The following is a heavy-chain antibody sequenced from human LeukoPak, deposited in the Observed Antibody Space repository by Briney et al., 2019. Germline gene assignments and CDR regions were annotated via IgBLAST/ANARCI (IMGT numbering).Heavy chain of an antibody. CDR3: ARHPRRLSLNSWFDP. V-gene: IGHV4-39*01. D-gene: IGHD1-14*01. CDR2: IYYSGST. J-gene: IGHJ5*02. Sequence: PSETLSLTCTVSGGSISSSSYYWGWIRQPPGKGLEWIGSIYYSGSTYYNPSLKSRVTISVDTSRKQFSLKLSSVTAADTAVYYCARHPRRLSLNSWFDPWGRGTLVTVSS. CDR1: GGSISSSSYY.